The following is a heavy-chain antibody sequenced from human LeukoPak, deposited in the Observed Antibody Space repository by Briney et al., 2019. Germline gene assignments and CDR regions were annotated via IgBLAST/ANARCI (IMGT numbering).Heavy chain of an antibody. J-gene: IGHJ6*03. D-gene: IGHD1-26*01. CDR3: GRGIMGQYYYYYMDV. V-gene: IGHV4-59*07. CDR2: VHYSGST. CDR1: VRPIRTYY. Sequence: ASDTLSLPCTVSVRPIRTYYWSWIRQPPGRGLEWIGYVHYSGSTNNNPSLKSPVIHSVDKFKKQVALEHAPVTGRDTGLSLLGRGIMGQYYYYYMDVWGKVTTVTVSS.